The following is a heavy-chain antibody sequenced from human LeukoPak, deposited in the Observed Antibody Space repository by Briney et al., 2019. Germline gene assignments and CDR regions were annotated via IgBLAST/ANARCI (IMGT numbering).Heavy chain of an antibody. CDR3: ARDYCSSTSCYTRLDY. CDR2: INPNSGGT. CDR1: GYTFTGYY. V-gene: IGHV1-2*02. Sequence: ASVKVSCKASGYTFTGYYMHWVRQAPGQGLEWMGWINPNSGGTNYARKFQGRVTMTRDTSISTAYMELSRLRSDDTAVYYCARDYCSSTSCYTRLDYWGQGTLVTVSS. J-gene: IGHJ4*02. D-gene: IGHD2-2*02.